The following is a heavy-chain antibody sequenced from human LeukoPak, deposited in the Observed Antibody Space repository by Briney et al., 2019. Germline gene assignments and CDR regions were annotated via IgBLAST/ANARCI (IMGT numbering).Heavy chain of an antibody. CDR3: AKDGGSSSSWGDYYYCYMDV. D-gene: IGHD6-6*01. Sequence: GGSLRLSCAASGFTFSSYGMHWVRQAPGKGLEWVASIRYDGSNKYYADSVKGRFTISRDNSKNTLYLQMNSLRAEDTAVYYCAKDGGSSSSWGDYYYCYMDVWGKGTTVAVSS. CDR2: IRYDGSNK. J-gene: IGHJ6*03. V-gene: IGHV3-30*02. CDR1: GFTFSSYG.